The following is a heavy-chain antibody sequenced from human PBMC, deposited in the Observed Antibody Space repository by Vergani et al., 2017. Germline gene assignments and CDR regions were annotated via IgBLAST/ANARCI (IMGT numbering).Heavy chain of an antibody. Sequence: EVQLVESGGGLVKPGGSLRLSCAASGFTFSSYSMNWVRQAPGKGLEWVSSISSSSSYIYYADSVKGRFTISIDNAKNSLYLQMNSLRAEDTAVYYCARDKQLVPLFDYGGQGTLVTVSS. CDR2: ISSSSSYI. CDR3: ARDKQLVPLFDY. D-gene: IGHD6-6*01. CDR1: GFTFSSYS. V-gene: IGHV3-21*01. J-gene: IGHJ4*02.